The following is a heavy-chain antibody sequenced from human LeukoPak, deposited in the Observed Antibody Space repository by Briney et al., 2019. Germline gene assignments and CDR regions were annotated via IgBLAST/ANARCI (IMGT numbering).Heavy chain of an antibody. J-gene: IGHJ4*02. CDR3: ARIVGGSVDY. Sequence: SQTLSLTCALSGDIVSSNSAAGNWVRQSPARGLEWLGRTYYRSKWYNDYAVSVKSRITINQDTSKNKFSLHLNSVTPEDTAVYYCARIVGGSVDYWGKGTLVTVSS. V-gene: IGHV6-1*01. CDR2: TYYRSKWYN. D-gene: IGHD2-15*01. CDR1: GDIVSSNSAA.